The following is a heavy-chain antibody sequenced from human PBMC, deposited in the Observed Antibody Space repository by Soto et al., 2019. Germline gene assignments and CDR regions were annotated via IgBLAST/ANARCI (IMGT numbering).Heavy chain of an antibody. CDR3: ACYYGGNAGLY. CDR1: GGSISSSSYY. CDR2: VYYSGST. V-gene: IGHV4-39*01. J-gene: IGHJ4*02. D-gene: IGHD4-17*01. Sequence: QLQLQESGPGLVKPSETLSLTCTVSGGSISSSSYYWGWLRQPPGKGLEWIGSVYYSGSTYYNPCLKSRVTRSVDTYKNQVSLKLSSVNAADTAVYYCACYYGGNAGLYWGQGTLVTVSS.